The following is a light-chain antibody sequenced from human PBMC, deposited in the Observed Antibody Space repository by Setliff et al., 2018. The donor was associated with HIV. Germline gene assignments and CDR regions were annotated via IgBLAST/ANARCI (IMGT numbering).Light chain of an antibody. J-gene: IGLJ1*01. CDR3: CSYAGSDTFVV. Sequence: QSALAQPPSVSASPGQSIIISCTGTISDIGSYNRVSRYQQRPGTAPNLIIYEVNKRPSGVPNRFSGSKSGNTASLAISGLQADDEADYYCCSYAGSDTFVVFGTGTKVTVL. CDR2: EVN. V-gene: IGLV2-23*02. CDR1: ISDIGSYNR.